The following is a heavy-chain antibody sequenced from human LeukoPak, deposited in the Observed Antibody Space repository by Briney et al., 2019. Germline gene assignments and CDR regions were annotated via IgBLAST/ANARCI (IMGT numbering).Heavy chain of an antibody. D-gene: IGHD3-3*01. Sequence: GGSLTLSCAASGFTFSGSAMHWVRQASGKGLEWVGRIRSKANSYATAYAASVKGRFTISRDDSKSTAYLQMNSLKTEDTAVYYCTSYDFGVVSPFDYWGQGTLVTVSS. J-gene: IGHJ4*02. V-gene: IGHV3-73*01. CDR1: GFTFSGSA. CDR2: IRSKANSYAT. CDR3: TSYDFGVVSPFDY.